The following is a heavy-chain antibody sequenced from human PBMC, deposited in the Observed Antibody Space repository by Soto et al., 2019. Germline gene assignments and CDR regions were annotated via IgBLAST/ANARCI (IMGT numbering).Heavy chain of an antibody. CDR3: ARDQYKQWLVRGTRYYGMDV. Sequence: NPSETLSLTCAVYGGSFSGYYWSWIRQPPGKGLEWIGEINHSGSTNYNPSLKSRVTISVDTSKNQFSLKLSSVTAADTAVYYCARDQYKQWLVRGTRYYGMDVWGQGTTVTVSS. V-gene: IGHV4-34*01. D-gene: IGHD6-19*01. CDR2: INHSGST. CDR1: GGSFSGYY. J-gene: IGHJ6*02.